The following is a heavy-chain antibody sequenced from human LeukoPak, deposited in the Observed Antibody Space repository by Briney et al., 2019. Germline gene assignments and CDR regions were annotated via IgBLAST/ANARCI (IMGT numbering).Heavy chain of an antibody. CDR3: ARGGSYGPFGY. D-gene: IGHD3-10*01. CDR1: AFSFSDYN. V-gene: IGHV3-21*04. J-gene: IGHJ4*02. Sequence: GGSLRLSCAASAFSFSDYNMNWVRQAPGKGLEWVSSITSSGSYIYYADSVKGRFTISRDNAKNSLYLQMNSLKTEDTAVYYCARGGSYGPFGYWGQGTLVTVSS. CDR2: ITSSGSYI.